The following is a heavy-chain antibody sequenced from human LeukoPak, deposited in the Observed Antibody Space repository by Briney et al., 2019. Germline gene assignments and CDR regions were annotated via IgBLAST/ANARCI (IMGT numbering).Heavy chain of an antibody. D-gene: IGHD2-2*01. J-gene: IGHJ6*02. CDR3: ARAGIVVVPATDV. V-gene: IGHV4-59*12. CDR1: GGSISSYY. Sequence: PSETLSLTCTVSGGSISSYYWSWIRQPPGKGLEWIGYIYYSGSTNYNPSLKSRVTISVDTSKNQFSLKLSSVTAADTAVYYCARAGIVVVPATDVWGQGTTVTVSS. CDR2: IYYSGST.